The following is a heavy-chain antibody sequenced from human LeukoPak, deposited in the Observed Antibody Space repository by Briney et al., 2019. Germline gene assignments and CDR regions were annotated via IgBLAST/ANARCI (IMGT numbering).Heavy chain of an antibody. V-gene: IGHV1-2*02. CDR2: INPNSGGT. Sequence: ASVKVSCKASGYTFTGYYMHWVRQAPGQGLERMGWINPNSGGTNYAQKFQGRVTMTRDTSISTAYMELSRLRSDDTAVYYCARGSKVYYYDSSGYLNYWGQGTLVTVSS. CDR1: GYTFTGYY. CDR3: ARGSKVYYYDSSGYLNY. J-gene: IGHJ4*02. D-gene: IGHD3-22*01.